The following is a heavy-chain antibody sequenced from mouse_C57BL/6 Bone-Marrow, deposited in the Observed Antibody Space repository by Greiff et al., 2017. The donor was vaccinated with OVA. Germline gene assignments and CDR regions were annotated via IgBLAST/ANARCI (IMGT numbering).Heavy chain of an antibody. CDR2: INPSSGGT. D-gene: IGHD1-1*01. CDR3: ARGRNYGSSYAVDY. V-gene: IGHV1-42*01. J-gene: IGHJ4*01. CDR1: GYSFTGYY. Sequence: EVQLQQSGPELVKPGASVKISCKASGYSFTGYYMHWVKQSPGKSLEWIGEINPSSGGTTYNQKFKGKATLTADKSSSTAYMQLKSRTSEDSAVYYCARGRNYGSSYAVDYWGQGTSATVSS.